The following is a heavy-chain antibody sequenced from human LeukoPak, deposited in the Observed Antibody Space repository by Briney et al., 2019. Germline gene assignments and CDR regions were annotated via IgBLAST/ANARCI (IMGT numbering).Heavy chain of an antibody. CDR2: VDTDGSTV. D-gene: IGHD3-10*01. CDR3: AKGSHYGSGSYLFNWFDP. CDR1: GFTFSAYW. V-gene: IGHV3-74*01. Sequence: PGGSLRLSCAASGFTFSAYWMNWVRQGPGKGLVWVARVDTDGSTVNYADSVKGRFTISRDNAKNTLYLQMNSLRADDTAVYYCAKGSHYGSGSYLFNWFDPWGQGTLVTVSS. J-gene: IGHJ5*02.